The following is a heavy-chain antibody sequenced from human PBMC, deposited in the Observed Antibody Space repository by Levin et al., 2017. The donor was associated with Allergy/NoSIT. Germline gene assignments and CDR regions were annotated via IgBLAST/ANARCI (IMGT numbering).Heavy chain of an antibody. CDR1: GFTVSSNY. Sequence: LSLTCAASGFTVSSNYMTWVRQAPGKGLEWVSVFYSGGSTYYADSVKGRFTISRDNSKNTLYLQMNSLRAEDTAVYYCARVRGSSPPYYYYYYMDVWGKGTTVTVSS. D-gene: IGHD1-26*01. CDR3: ARVRGSSPPYYYYYYMDV. V-gene: IGHV3-66*01. CDR2: FYSGGST. J-gene: IGHJ6*03.